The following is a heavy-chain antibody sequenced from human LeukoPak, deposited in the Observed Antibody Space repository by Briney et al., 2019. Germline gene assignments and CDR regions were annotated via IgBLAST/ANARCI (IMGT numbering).Heavy chain of an antibody. Sequence: SETLSLTCTVSGGSISSYYWSWIRQPPGKGLEWIGYIYYSGSTNYNPSLKSRVTISVDTSKNQFSLKLSSVTAADTAVYYCAREGFSGGYYYYYMDVWGKGTTVTVSS. CDR2: IYYSGST. D-gene: IGHD3-10*01. J-gene: IGHJ6*03. V-gene: IGHV4-59*01. CDR3: AREGFSGGYYYYYMDV. CDR1: GGSISSYY.